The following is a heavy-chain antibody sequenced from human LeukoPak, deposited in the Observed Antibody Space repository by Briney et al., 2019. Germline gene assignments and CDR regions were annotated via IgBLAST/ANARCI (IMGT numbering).Heavy chain of an antibody. CDR3: AREGITFGGILGY. CDR2: IYYSGST. D-gene: IGHD3-16*01. J-gene: IGHJ4*02. Sequence: PSQTLSLTCAVSGGSISSGGYYWSWIRQHPGKGLEWIGYIYYSGSTSYNPSLKSRVTISVDTSKNQFSLKLSSVTAADTAVYYCAREGITFGGILGYWGQGTLVTVSS. CDR1: GGSISSGGYY. V-gene: IGHV4-31*11.